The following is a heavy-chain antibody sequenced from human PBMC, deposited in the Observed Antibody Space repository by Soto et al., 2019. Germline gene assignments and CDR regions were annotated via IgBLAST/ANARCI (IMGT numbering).Heavy chain of an antibody. CDR2: FDPEDGET. J-gene: IGHJ6*02. V-gene: IGHV1-24*01. Sequence: ASVKVSCKVSGYTLTELSMHWVRQAPGKGLEWMGGFDPEDGETIYAQKFQGRVTMTEDTSTDTAYMELSSLRSEDTAVYYCETGSAAGTLNYYHGMDVWGQGTTVTVSS. CDR1: GYTLTELS. CDR3: ETGSAAGTLNYYHGMDV. D-gene: IGHD6-13*01.